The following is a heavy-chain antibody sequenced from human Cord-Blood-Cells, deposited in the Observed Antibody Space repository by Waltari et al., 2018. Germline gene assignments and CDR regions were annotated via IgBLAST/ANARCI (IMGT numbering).Heavy chain of an antibody. J-gene: IGHJ3*02. D-gene: IGHD3-3*01. CDR3: ARHTGGYDFWSGYYAFDI. CDR2: IYYSGST. V-gene: IGHV4-39*01. Sequence: QLQLQESGPGLVKPSETLSLTCTVSGGSISSSSYYWGWIRQPPGKGLEWIGSIYYSGSTYYNPSLKSRVTISVDTSKNQFSLKLSSVTAADTAVYYCARHTGGYDFWSGYYAFDIWG. CDR1: GGSISSSSYY.